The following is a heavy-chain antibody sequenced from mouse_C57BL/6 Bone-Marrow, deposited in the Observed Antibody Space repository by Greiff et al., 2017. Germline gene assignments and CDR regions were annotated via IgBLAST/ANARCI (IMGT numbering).Heavy chain of an antibody. CDR3: TREGFYGSSLFAY. D-gene: IGHD1-1*01. Sequence: QVQLQQSGAELVRPGASVTLSCKASGYTFTDYEMHWVKQTPVHGLEWIGAIDPETGGTAYNQKFKGKAILTADQSSSTAYMELRSLTSEDSAVYYCTREGFYGSSLFAYWGQGTLVTVSA. CDR1: GYTFTDYE. V-gene: IGHV1-15*01. CDR2: IDPETGGT. J-gene: IGHJ3*01.